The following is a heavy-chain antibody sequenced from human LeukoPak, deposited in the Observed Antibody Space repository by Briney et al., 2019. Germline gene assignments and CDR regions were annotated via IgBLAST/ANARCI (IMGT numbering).Heavy chain of an antibody. CDR3: ARHKGEAVQLWDYLDY. D-gene: IGHD5-18*01. J-gene: IGHJ4*02. CDR2: IYPGDSDT. V-gene: IGHV5-51*01. CDR1: GYSFTSYW. Sequence: GESLKISCKGSGYSFTSYWIGWVRQMPGKGLEWMGIIYPGDSDTRYSPSFQGQVTISADKSISTAYLQWSSLKASDTAMYYCARHKGEAVQLWDYLDYWGQGTLVTVSS.